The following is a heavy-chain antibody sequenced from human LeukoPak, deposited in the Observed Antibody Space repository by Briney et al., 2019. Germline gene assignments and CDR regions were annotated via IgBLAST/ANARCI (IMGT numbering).Heavy chain of an antibody. D-gene: IGHD3-16*01. CDR2: ISSGSRII. Sequence: GGSLRLSCAASGFTFSSHSMNWVRQAPGKGLEWVSYISSGSRIINYADSVKGRFTISRDNARKSLFLEMNGLRAEDTAVYYCARGLGYFDYWGQGTLVTASS. CDR3: ARGLGYFDY. V-gene: IGHV3-48*01. J-gene: IGHJ4*02. CDR1: GFTFSSHS.